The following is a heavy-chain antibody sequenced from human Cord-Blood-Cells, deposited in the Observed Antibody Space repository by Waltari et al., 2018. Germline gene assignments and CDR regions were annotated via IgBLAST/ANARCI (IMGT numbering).Heavy chain of an antibody. CDR1: GFTFSSYS. Sequence: EVQLVESGGGLVQPGGSLRLSCAASGFTFSSYSMNWVRQAPGKGLEWVSYISSSSTIYYADSVKGRFTISRDNAKNSLYLQMNSLRAEDTAVYYCARFPRTGGQYYFDYWGQGTLVTVSS. J-gene: IGHJ4*02. V-gene: IGHV3-48*01. CDR2: ISSSSTI. D-gene: IGHD7-27*01. CDR3: ARFPRTGGQYYFDY.